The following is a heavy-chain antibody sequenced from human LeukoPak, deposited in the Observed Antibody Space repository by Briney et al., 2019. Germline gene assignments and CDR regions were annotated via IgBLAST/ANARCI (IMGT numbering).Heavy chain of an antibody. CDR1: GFSFGDYA. CDR2: IYYSGST. V-gene: IGHV4-39*07. Sequence: GSLRLSCTASGFSFGDYALSWMRQPPGKGLEWIGSIYYSGSTHYNPSLQSRVTISLDTSINQSSLKRRSVTGAHTAGHYFPGVAVPESINWYIEYRTKTVDYWGQGALVTVSS. CDR3: PGVAVPESINWYIEYRTKTVDY. D-gene: IGHD1/OR15-1a*01. J-gene: IGHJ4*02.